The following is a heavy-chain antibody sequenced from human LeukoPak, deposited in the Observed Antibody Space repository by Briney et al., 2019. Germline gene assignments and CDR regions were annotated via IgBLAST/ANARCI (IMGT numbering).Heavy chain of an antibody. J-gene: IGHJ4*02. CDR1: GFTFSTYS. V-gene: IGHV3-21*01. CDR2: ISCSSNYI. D-gene: IGHD3-22*01. CDR3: AQNFYDSSGLYFDY. Sequence: PGVTLRLSCVASGFTFSTYSMNWVRQAPGKGLEWVSSISCSSNYIYYADSVKGRFTISRDNAKNSLYLQMNSLRAEDTAVYYCAQNFYDSSGLYFDYWGQGTLVTVSS.